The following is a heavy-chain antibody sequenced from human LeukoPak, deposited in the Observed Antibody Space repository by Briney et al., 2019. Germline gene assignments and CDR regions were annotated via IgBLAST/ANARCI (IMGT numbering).Heavy chain of an antibody. Sequence: SETLSLTCTVSGGSISSSSYYWGWIRPPPGKGLEWIGSIYYSGSTYYNPSLQSRVTISVDTSKNQFSLKLSSVTAADTAVYYCASFYGSGSYYPKPDYWGQGTLVTVPS. CDR3: ASFYGSGSYYPKPDY. V-gene: IGHV4-39*01. CDR2: IYYSGST. D-gene: IGHD3-10*01. CDR1: GGSISSSSYY. J-gene: IGHJ4*02.